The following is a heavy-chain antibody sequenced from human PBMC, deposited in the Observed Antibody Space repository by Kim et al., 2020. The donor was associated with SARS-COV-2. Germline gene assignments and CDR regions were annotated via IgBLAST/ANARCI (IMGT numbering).Heavy chain of an antibody. D-gene: IGHD3-10*01. J-gene: IGHJ4*02. CDR3: ARDLWFGELPGAFDY. Sequence: QKFQGRVAIAADESTSTAYMELSSLRSEDTAVYYCARDLWFGELPGAFDYWGQGTLVTVSS. V-gene: IGHV1-69*01.